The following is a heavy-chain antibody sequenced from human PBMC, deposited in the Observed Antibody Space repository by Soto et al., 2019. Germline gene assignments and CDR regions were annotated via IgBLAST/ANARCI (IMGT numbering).Heavy chain of an antibody. Sequence: ASVKXSCKASGYTFGNNDISWVRQATGQGLEWMGWMNPNSGNTGYAQKFQGRVSMTRNTSITTAYLELSSLRSDDTAIYYCARMATSGTLNWFDPWGQGTLVTVSS. CDR2: MNPNSGNT. CDR3: ARMATSGTLNWFDP. V-gene: IGHV1-8*01. J-gene: IGHJ5*02. CDR1: GYTFGNND.